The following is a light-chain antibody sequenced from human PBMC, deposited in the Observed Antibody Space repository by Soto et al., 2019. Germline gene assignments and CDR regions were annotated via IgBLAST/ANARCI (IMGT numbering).Light chain of an antibody. CDR3: QQIYTIPLT. V-gene: IGKV1-39*01. CDR2: GGS. J-gene: IGKJ4*01. CDR1: HSIGSY. Sequence: SLSASVGDRVTITCRASHSIGSYLNWNKQKPGKATNLLIHGGSILQSGGPPRFSGGGGGTDFTLTISSLQPEDFASYYCQQIYTIPLTFGGGTKV.